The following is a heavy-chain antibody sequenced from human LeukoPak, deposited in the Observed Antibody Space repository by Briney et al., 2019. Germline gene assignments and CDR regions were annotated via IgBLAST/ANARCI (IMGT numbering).Heavy chain of an antibody. CDR1: GFTLSSYS. J-gene: IGHJ4*02. CDR3: ARGATYAYYQDY. Sequence: GGSLRLSCAASGFTLSSYSMNWVRQAPGKGLEWVSYISGSGSTIFYADSVKGRFTISRDNAKNSLYLQMNSLRAEDMAVYYCARGATYAYYQDYWGQGTLVTVSS. V-gene: IGHV3-48*01. CDR2: ISGSGSTI. D-gene: IGHD1-26*01.